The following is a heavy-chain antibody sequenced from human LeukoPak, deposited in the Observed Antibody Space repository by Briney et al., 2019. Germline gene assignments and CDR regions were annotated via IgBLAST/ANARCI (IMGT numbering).Heavy chain of an antibody. CDR1: GFTFSSYT. CDR2: ISSSSNYI. J-gene: IGHJ6*02. V-gene: IGHV3-21*01. Sequence: PGGSLRLSCAASGFTFSSYTMTWVRQAPGKGLEWVSSISSSSNYIYYADSVKGRLTISRDNAKNSLYLQMNSLRAEDTAVYYCARDPTPRYCSGGSCYTHYGMDVWGQGTTVTVSS. D-gene: IGHD2-15*01. CDR3: ARDPTPRYCSGGSCYTHYGMDV.